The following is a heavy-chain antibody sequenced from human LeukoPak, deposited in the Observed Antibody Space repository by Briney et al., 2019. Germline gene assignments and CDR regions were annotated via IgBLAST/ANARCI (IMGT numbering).Heavy chain of an antibody. D-gene: IGHD4-17*01. CDR2: IRYDGSNK. Sequence: GESLRLSCAASGFTVSNKYMTWVRQAPGKGLEWVAFIRYDGSNKYYADSVKGRFTISRDNSKNTLYLQMNSLRAEDTAVYYCAKEIWPTVTIPGRTYFDYWGQGALVTVSS. CDR3: AKEIWPTVTIPGRTYFDY. J-gene: IGHJ4*02. CDR1: GFTVSNKY. V-gene: IGHV3-30*02.